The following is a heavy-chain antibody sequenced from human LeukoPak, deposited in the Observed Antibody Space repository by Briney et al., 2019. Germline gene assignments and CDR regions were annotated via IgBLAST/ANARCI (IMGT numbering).Heavy chain of an antibody. CDR1: GGSISSYY. J-gene: IGHJ4*02. V-gene: IGHV4-59*12. CDR3: ARGYDWFDY. D-gene: IGHD3-3*01. CDR2: ISYSGST. Sequence: NPSETLSLTCTVSGGSISSYYWTWIRQPPGKGLEWIGYISYSGSTDYNPSLKSRVTISVDTSRNQFSLSLSSVTAADTAVYYCARGYDWFDYWGQGTLVTVSS.